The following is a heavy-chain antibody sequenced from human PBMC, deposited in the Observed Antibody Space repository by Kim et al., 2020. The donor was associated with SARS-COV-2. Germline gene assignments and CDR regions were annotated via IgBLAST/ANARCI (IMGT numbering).Heavy chain of an antibody. CDR2: FYYTGTM. CDR1: GGPFSTSSYY. D-gene: IGHD3-16*01. CDR3: ARRSRGDGSPGY. Sequence: SETLSLTCTVSGGPFSTSSYYWDWIRQPPGKGLEWIGGFYYTGTMYFNPSLKSRVTISVDTSKKQFSLKLTSVTAAATAVYYCARRSRGDGSPGYWGQGT. V-gene: IGHV4-39*01. J-gene: IGHJ4*02.